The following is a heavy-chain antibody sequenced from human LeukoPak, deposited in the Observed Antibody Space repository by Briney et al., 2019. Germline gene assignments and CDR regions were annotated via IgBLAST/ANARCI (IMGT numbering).Heavy chain of an antibody. D-gene: IGHD2-2*01. CDR3: AKGGSTAWTAVDY. CDR2: ISDSAGAT. CDR1: GFSFSNCA. Sequence: QAGGSLILSCAASGFSFSNCAMTWVRQAPGKGLEWVSSISDSAGATYYADSVRGRFTISRDNSGSTLYLQMNSLRADDTAVYYCAKGGSTAWTAVDYWGQGILVTVSS. V-gene: IGHV3-23*01. J-gene: IGHJ4*02.